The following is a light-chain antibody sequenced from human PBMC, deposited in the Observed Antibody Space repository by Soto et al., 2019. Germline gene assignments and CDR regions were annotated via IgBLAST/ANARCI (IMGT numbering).Light chain of an antibody. V-gene: IGLV2-11*01. CDR3: CSYAGTSAHVV. CDR2: DVN. J-gene: IGLJ2*01. CDR1: SSDVGSYDY. Sequence: QSALTQPRSVSGSPGQSVTISCTGTSSDVGSYDYVSWYQQHPGKAPKFILYDVNKRPSGVPDRFSGSKSGNTASLTISGLQADDEADYYCCSYAGTSAHVVFGGGTKLTVL.